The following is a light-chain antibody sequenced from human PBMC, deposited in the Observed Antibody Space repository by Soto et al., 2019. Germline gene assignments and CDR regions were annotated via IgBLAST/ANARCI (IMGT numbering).Light chain of an antibody. Sequence: EIVLTQSPGTLSLSPGERATLSCRASQSVSSNFLAWYQEKPGQAPRLLIYGASSRATGIPDRFSGSGSGTEFTLTISSLQPEDFATYYCLQHNSYPITFGQGTRLEIK. CDR1: QSVSSNF. V-gene: IGKV3-20*01. CDR3: LQHNSYPIT. J-gene: IGKJ5*01. CDR2: GAS.